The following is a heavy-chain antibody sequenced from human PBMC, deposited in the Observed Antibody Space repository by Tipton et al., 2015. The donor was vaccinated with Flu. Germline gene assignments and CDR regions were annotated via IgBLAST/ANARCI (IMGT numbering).Heavy chain of an antibody. CDR2: VYSSGSA. D-gene: IGHD1-26*01. V-gene: IGHV4-4*07. CDR3: ARGGRGVFDP. CDR1: GASITNYY. J-gene: IGHJ5*02. Sequence: TLSLTCNVSGASITNYYWSWIRQTAGKGLEWIGRVYSSGSATYSPSFRGRVSVSGDTAKNEVSLRLSFVTTADTAIYHCARGGRGVFDPWGQGILVTVSS.